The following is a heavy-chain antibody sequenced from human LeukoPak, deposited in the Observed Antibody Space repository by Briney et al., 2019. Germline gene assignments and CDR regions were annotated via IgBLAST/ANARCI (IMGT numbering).Heavy chain of an antibody. Sequence: ASVKVSCKASGGTFSSYAISWVRQAPGQGLEWVGRIIPIFGTANYAQKFQGRVTITTDESTSTAYMELSSLRSEDTAVYYCARIGYYYGSGSYYSPWGQGTLVTVSS. CDR2: IIPIFGTA. V-gene: IGHV1-69*05. CDR3: ARIGYYYGSGSYYSP. J-gene: IGHJ5*02. D-gene: IGHD3-10*01. CDR1: GGTFSSYA.